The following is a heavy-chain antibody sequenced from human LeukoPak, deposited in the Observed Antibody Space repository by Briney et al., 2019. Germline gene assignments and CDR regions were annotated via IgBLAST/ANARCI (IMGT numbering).Heavy chain of an antibody. Sequence: GASVKVSCKASGGTFSSYAISWVRQAPGQGLEWMGGIIPTFGTANYAQKFQGRVTITADESTSTAYMELRSLRSDDTAVYYCARVETWIQLWSQTTYFDYWGQGTLVTVSS. D-gene: IGHD5-18*01. CDR2: IIPTFGTA. CDR3: ARVETWIQLWSQTTYFDY. V-gene: IGHV1-69*13. J-gene: IGHJ4*02. CDR1: GGTFSSYA.